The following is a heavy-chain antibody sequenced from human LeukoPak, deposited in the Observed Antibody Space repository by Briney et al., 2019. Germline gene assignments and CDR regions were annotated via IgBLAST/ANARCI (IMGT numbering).Heavy chain of an antibody. Sequence: PSETLSLTCAVYGGSLSGYYWSWIRQPPGKGPVWIGEINHSGSTNYNPSLKSRVTISVDTSKNQFSLELSSVTAADSAVYYCARGGYSSSWYSFAPKNWFDPWGQGTLVTVSS. CDR1: GGSLSGYY. J-gene: IGHJ5*02. V-gene: IGHV4-34*01. D-gene: IGHD6-13*01. CDR2: INHSGST. CDR3: ARGGYSSSWYSFAPKNWFDP.